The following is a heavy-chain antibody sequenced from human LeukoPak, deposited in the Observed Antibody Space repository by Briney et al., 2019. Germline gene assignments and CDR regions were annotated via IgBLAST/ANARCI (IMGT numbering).Heavy chain of an antibody. Sequence: GGSLRLSCAASGFTFRSYEMNWVRQAPGKGLEWVSYISSSGSTIYYADSVKGRFTISRDNAKNSLYLQMNSLRAEDTAVYYCARSQTGSSSWYYFDYWGQGTLVTVSS. CDR2: ISSSGSTI. CDR3: ARSQTGSSSWYYFDY. V-gene: IGHV3-48*03. J-gene: IGHJ4*02. CDR1: GFTFRSYE. D-gene: IGHD6-13*01.